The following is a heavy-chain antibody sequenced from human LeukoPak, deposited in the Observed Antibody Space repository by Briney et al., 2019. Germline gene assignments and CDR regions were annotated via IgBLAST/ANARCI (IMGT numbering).Heavy chain of an antibody. Sequence: SETLSLTCTVSGDSISDYYWSWIRQPAGKGLEWIGRIYTSGSTNYNPSLKSRVTMSVDTSKGQFSLKLSSVTAADTAVYYCARVMEGYSYVLWGQGTLVTVSS. CDR1: GDSISDYY. CDR2: IYTSGST. J-gene: IGHJ4*02. V-gene: IGHV4-4*07. D-gene: IGHD5-18*01. CDR3: ARVMEGYSYVL.